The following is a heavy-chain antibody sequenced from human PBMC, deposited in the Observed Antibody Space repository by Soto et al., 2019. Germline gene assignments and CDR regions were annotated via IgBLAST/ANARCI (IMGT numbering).Heavy chain of an antibody. Sequence: SETLSLTCTVSGGSVSNSYWGWIRQPPGKGLEWVAYVYYSGSTNYNPSLGSRVTISVDKSKNQFSLKMTSVTGADTAVYYCARGRYHEWELLLQYFDYSGQTPLVTVS. CDR3: ARGRYHEWELLLQYFDY. CDR1: GGSVSNSY. J-gene: IGHJ4*02. CDR2: VYYSGST. V-gene: IGHV4-59*02. D-gene: IGHD1-26*01.